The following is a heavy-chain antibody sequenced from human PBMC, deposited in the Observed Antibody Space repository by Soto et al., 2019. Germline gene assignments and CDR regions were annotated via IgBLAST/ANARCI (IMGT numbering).Heavy chain of an antibody. D-gene: IGHD1-7*01. CDR3: ARPAQTNLDAFDI. Sequence: SETLSLTCTVSGDSIRSGNHYWSWIRQPPGKGLEWIGYIYYSGSTYYNPSLTSRVTISVDRSKNQFYVNLTSVTAADTAVYYCARPAQTNLDAFDIWGQGTMVTVSS. CDR2: IYYSGST. V-gene: IGHV4-31*02. CDR1: GDSIRSGNHY. J-gene: IGHJ3*02.